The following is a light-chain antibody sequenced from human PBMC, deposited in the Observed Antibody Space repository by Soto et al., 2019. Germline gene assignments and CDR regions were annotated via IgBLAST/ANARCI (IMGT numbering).Light chain of an antibody. Sequence: SYELTQPPSVSVSPGQPATITCSGDKMGDKYACWFQQKPGQSPVLVICQDNKRPSGIPERFSGSNSGNTATLTISGTQAMDEDDYYCQAWDSNIVLFGGGTKLTVL. V-gene: IGLV3-1*01. CDR3: QAWDSNIVL. J-gene: IGLJ3*02. CDR2: QDN. CDR1: KMGDKY.